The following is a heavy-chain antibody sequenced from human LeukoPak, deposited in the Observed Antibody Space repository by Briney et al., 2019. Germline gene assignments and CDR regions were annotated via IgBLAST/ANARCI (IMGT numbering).Heavy chain of an antibody. V-gene: IGHV5-51*01. D-gene: IGHD3-16*01. J-gene: IGHJ5*02. CDR2: IYPDDSDT. CDR3: ARQRFTTRAYAGNWFDP. Sequence: GESLKISCKGSGYSFTKYWIGWVRQMPGKGLEWMGIIYPDDSDTRYSPSFQGQVTISADKSISTAYLQWSSLKASDTAMYYCARQRFTTRAYAGNWFDPWGQGTLVTVSS. CDR1: GYSFTKYW.